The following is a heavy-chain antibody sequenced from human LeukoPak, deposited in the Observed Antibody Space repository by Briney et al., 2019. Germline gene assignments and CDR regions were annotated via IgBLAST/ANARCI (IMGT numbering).Heavy chain of an antibody. Sequence: GGSLRLSCAASGFTFSSYAMSWVRQAPGKGLEWVSAISGSGGSTYYADSVKGRFTISRDNSKNTLYLQMNSLRAEDTAVYYCAKAPSGYDFWSAYYSLEYWGQGTLVTVSS. CDR3: AKAPSGYDFWSAYYSLEY. J-gene: IGHJ4*02. V-gene: IGHV3-23*01. CDR1: GFTFSSYA. CDR2: ISGSGGST. D-gene: IGHD3-3*01.